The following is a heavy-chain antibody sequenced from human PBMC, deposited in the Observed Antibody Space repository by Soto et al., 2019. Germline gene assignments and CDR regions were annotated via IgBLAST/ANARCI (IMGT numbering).Heavy chain of an antibody. Sequence: SVKVSCKASGGTFSRYSISWVRQAPGQGLEWMGGIIPIFGTANYAQKFQGRVTITADESTSTAYMELSSLRSEDTAGYYCATDFFLAGTGRHYFDYWGQGTLVTVSS. CDR3: ATDFFLAGTGRHYFDY. CDR2: IIPIFGTA. V-gene: IGHV1-69*13. J-gene: IGHJ4*02. CDR1: GGTFSRYS. D-gene: IGHD3-10*01.